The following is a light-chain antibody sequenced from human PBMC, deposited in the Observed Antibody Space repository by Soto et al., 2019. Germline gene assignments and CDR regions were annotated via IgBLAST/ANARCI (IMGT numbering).Light chain of an antibody. J-gene: IGKJ4*01. Sequence: IQVTQSPSSLSASVGDRVTITCRASQGITSYLACYQQKPGKAPKLLIYAASALQTGVSSRFSGSGYGTDFALTISNLQPEDFATYFCQQLYSYPRTFGGGTTVEF. CDR1: QGITSY. CDR2: AAS. V-gene: IGKV1-9*01. CDR3: QQLYSYPRT.